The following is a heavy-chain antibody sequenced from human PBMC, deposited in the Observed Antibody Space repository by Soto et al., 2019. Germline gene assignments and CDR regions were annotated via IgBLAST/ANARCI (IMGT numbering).Heavy chain of an antibody. Sequence: QVQLVQSGAEVKKPESSVKVSCKAPGGTFSTYAISWVRQAPGQGLEWMGGIIPMFGTANYAQRFQDRVTITAYESTNTAYMELSSLRSEDTAVYFCASCIQLWIRRINNGYSGWGQGTLVTVSS. CDR1: GGTFSTYA. CDR2: IIPMFGTA. CDR3: ASCIQLWIRRINNGYSG. J-gene: IGHJ4*02. D-gene: IGHD5-18*01. V-gene: IGHV1-69*12.